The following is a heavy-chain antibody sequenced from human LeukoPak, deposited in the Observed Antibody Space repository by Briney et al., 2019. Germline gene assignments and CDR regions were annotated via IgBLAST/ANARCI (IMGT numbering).Heavy chain of an antibody. Sequence: GGSLRLSCAASGFTFSSYSMNWVRQAPGKGLEWVSYISSSGSTIHYADSVKGRFTISRDNAKNSLYLQMNSLRAEDTAVYYCARDGVYYDSRHDAFDIWGQGTMVTVSS. V-gene: IGHV3-48*04. CDR1: GFTFSSYS. CDR2: ISSSGSTI. CDR3: ARDGVYYDSRHDAFDI. J-gene: IGHJ3*02. D-gene: IGHD3-22*01.